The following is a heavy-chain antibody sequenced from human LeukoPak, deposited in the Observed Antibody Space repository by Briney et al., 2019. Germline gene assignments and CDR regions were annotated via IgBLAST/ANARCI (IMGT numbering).Heavy chain of an antibody. J-gene: IGHJ4*02. CDR2: ISYDGSNK. Sequence: GGSLRLSCAASGFTFSSYGMHWVRQAPGKGLEWVAVISYDGSNKYYADSVKGRFTIARDNSKHTLYLPMNSLRAEDTAVYYCANAPPYYYDSSGFHVGDYWGQGTLVTVSS. CDR1: GFTFSSYG. D-gene: IGHD3-22*01. CDR3: ANAPPYYYDSSGFHVGDY. V-gene: IGHV3-30*18.